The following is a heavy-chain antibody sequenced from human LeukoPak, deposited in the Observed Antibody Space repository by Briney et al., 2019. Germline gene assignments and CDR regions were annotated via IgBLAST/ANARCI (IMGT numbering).Heavy chain of an antibody. D-gene: IGHD1-26*01. CDR3: ARDQGIVGATAAFDI. V-gene: IGHV1-18*01. CDR1: GYTFTSYG. Sequence: ASVKVSCKASGYTFTSYGISWVRQAPGQGLEWMGWISAYSGNTNYAQKLQGRVTMTTDTSTSTAYMELRSLRSDDTAVYYCARDQGIVGATAAFDIWGQGTMVTVSS. J-gene: IGHJ3*02. CDR2: ISAYSGNT.